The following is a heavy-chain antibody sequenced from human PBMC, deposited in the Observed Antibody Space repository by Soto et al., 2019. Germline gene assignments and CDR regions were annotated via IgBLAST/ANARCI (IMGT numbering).Heavy chain of an antibody. CDR3: ARGSGEWLLLAHFQH. Sequence: SVKVSCKASGGTFSSYAISWVRQAPGQGLEWMGGIIPIFGTANYAQKFQGRVTITADESTSTAYMELSSLRSEDTAVYYCARGSGEWLLLAHFQHWGQGTLVTVSS. CDR1: GGTFSSYA. J-gene: IGHJ1*01. D-gene: IGHD3-22*01. V-gene: IGHV1-69*13. CDR2: IIPIFGTA.